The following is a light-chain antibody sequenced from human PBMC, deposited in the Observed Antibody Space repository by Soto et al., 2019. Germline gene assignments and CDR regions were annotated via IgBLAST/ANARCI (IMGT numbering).Light chain of an antibody. CDR1: SSNIGCNS. CDR3: GSWDSSLSAYV. CDR2: DDN. J-gene: IGLJ1*01. V-gene: IGLV1-51*01. Sequence: QSVLTRPPSVSAAPGRKVTISCSGSSSNIGCNSVSWYQQLPGTAPKLLIYDDNKRPSGIPDRFSGSKSGTSATLGITGFQTGDEADYYCGSWDSSLSAYVFGTWTKVTVL.